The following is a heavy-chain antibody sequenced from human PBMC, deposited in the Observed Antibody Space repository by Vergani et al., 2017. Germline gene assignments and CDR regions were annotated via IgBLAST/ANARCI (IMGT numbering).Heavy chain of an antibody. Sequence: EVQLVESGGGLVQPGGSLRLSCAASGFTFSSYWMSWVRQAPGKGLEWVANIKQDGSEKYYVDSVKGRFTISRDNTNNSLFLQLRSLRAEDAAVYYCARDRTSGGCPDNYGMDVWGQGATVTVSS. CDR2: IKQDGSEK. CDR3: ARDRTSGGCPDNYGMDV. CDR1: GFTFSSYW. D-gene: IGHD2-8*01. J-gene: IGHJ6*02. V-gene: IGHV3-7*01.